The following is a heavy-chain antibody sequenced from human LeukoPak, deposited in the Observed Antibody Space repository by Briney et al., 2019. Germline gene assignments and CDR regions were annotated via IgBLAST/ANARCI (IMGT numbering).Heavy chain of an antibody. CDR2: ISSSGSTI. V-gene: IGHV3-48*03. J-gene: IGHJ4*02. CDR1: GFTFSSYE. Sequence: GGSLRLSCAASGFTFSSYEMNWVRQAPGKGLEWVSYISSSGSTIYYADSVKGRFTISRDNAKNSLYLQMNSLRAEDTAVYYCATLPSSRGVIKRFDYWGQGTLVTVSS. CDR3: ATLPSSRGVIKRFDY. D-gene: IGHD3-10*01.